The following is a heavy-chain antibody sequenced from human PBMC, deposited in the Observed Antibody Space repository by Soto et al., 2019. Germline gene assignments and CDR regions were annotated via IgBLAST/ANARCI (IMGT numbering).Heavy chain of an antibody. CDR2: IYYCGSN. CDR3: ARVGVIIGYYFDY. J-gene: IGHJ4*02. Sequence: QVQLQESGPGLVKPSQTLSLTCTVSGGSISSGDYYWSWIRQHPGKGRESIGYIYYCGSNYYNPSRKSRVTIAVDTSKNQFYLKLSSVTAADTAVYYCARVGVIIGYYFDYWGQGTLVTVSS. V-gene: IGHV4-31*03. CDR1: GGSISSGDYY. D-gene: IGHD3-16*01.